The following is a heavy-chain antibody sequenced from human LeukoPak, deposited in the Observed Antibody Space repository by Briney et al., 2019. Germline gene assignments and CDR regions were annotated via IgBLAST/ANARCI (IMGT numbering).Heavy chain of an antibody. V-gene: IGHV3-48*03. D-gene: IGHD4-11*01. CDR2: ISNFGDII. CDR1: GFTFNKYG. J-gene: IGHJ6*03. CDR3: AKDATAVIGTVYMDV. Sequence: GGSLRLSCAASGFTFNKYGMKWVRQAPGKGLEWISHISNFGDIIHYADSVEGRFTISRDNAKNSLYLQMNSLRAEDTAVYYCAKDATAVIGTVYMDVWGKGTTVTISS.